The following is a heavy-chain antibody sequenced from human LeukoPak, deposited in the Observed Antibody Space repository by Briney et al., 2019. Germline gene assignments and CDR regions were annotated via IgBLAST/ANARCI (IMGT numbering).Heavy chain of an antibody. V-gene: IGHV3-30-3*01. CDR1: GFTFSSYA. D-gene: IGHD6-13*01. CDR3: AKAGGSSWYDA. CDR2: ISYDGSNE. Sequence: GGSLRLSCAASGFTFSSYAMHWVRQAPGKGLEWVAVISYDGSNEYYADSVKGRFTISRDNSKNTLYLQMNSLRAEDTAVYYCAKAGGSSWYDAWGQGILVTVSS. J-gene: IGHJ5*02.